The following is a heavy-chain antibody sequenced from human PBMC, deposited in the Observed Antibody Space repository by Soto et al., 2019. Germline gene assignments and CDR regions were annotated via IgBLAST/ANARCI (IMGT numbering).Heavy chain of an antibody. CDR1: GYTFTSYG. J-gene: IGHJ6*02. CDR3: ARDRYSYGFNYGMDV. D-gene: IGHD5-18*01. V-gene: IGHV1-18*01. Sequence: QVQLVQSGAEVKKPGASVKVSCKASGYTFTSYGISWVRQAPGQGLEWMGWISAYNGNTNYAQKLQGRATMTTDTSTSTAYMELRSLRYDDTAVYYCARDRYSYGFNYGMDVWGQGTTVTVSS. CDR2: ISAYNGNT.